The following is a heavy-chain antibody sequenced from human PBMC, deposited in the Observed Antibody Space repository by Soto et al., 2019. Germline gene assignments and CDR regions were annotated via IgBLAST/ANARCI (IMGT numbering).Heavy chain of an antibody. Sequence: EVQLVQSGAEVKKPGESLKISCQGSGYTFINYWIGWVRQVPGKGLQWMGVIFPGDSDTRYSPSFEGHVTISADKSINTAYLQWRSLRASDTAMYYCVRHLGDYGDNSGDYLGQGTLVTVSS. V-gene: IGHV5-51*01. J-gene: IGHJ4*02. D-gene: IGHD4-17*01. CDR3: VRHLGDYGDNSGDY. CDR1: GYTFINYW. CDR2: IFPGDSDT.